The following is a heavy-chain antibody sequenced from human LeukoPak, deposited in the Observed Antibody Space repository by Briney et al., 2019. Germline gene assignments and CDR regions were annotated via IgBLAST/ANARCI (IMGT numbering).Heavy chain of an antibody. CDR3: ARRRPSLAAARDYYYYGMDV. CDR2: INTYNGNT. CDR1: GYTFTSYG. D-gene: IGHD6-13*01. J-gene: IGHJ6*04. V-gene: IGHV1-18*04. Sequence: ASVKVSCKASGYTFTSYGLSWVRQAPGQGLEWMGWINTYNGNTNYAQKLQARVTMTTDTSTSTAYMELRSLRSDDTAVHYCARRRPSLAAARDYYYYGMDVWGKGTTVTVSS.